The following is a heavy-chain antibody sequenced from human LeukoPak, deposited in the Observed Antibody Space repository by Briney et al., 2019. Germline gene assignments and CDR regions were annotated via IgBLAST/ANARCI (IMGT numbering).Heavy chain of an antibody. D-gene: IGHD1-26*01. J-gene: IGHJ4*02. V-gene: IGHV3-74*01. CDR1: GFPFSSYW. Sequence: GESLKISCAASGFPFSSYWMHWVRPAPGKGLVWVSRINSDGSSTSYADSVKGRFTISRDNAKNTLYLQMNSLRAEDTAVYYCARDRWELDYWGQGTLVTVSS. CDR3: ARDRWELDY. CDR2: INSDGSST.